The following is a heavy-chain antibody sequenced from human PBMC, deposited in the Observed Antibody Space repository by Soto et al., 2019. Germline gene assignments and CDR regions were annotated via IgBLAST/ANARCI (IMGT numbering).Heavy chain of an antibody. Sequence: EVQLVESGGGLVQPGGSLRLSCAASGFTFSSYWMSWVRQAPGKGLEWVANIKQDGSEKYYVDSVKGRFTISRDNAKNSLYLQMNSLRAEDTAVYYCARDPSMITFGGVIVAYYGMDLWGQGTTVTVSS. V-gene: IGHV3-7*03. J-gene: IGHJ6*02. CDR2: IKQDGSEK. CDR1: GFTFSSYW. D-gene: IGHD3-16*02. CDR3: ARDPSMITFGGVIVAYYGMDL.